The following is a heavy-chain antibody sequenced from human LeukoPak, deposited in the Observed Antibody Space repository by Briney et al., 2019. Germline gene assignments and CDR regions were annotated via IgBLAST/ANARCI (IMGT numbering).Heavy chain of an antibody. J-gene: IGHJ4*02. Sequence: GESLRLSCAASGFTFSSYSMNWVRQAPGKGLEWVSSISSSSSYIYYADSVKGRFTISRDNAKNSLYLQMNSLRAEDTAVYYCARDRQVFDVYYSSRYGDSCFDYWGQGTLVTVSS. CDR1: GFTFSSYS. V-gene: IGHV3-21*01. CDR2: ISSSSSYI. CDR3: ARDRQVFDVYYSSRYGDSCFDY. D-gene: IGHD4-17*01.